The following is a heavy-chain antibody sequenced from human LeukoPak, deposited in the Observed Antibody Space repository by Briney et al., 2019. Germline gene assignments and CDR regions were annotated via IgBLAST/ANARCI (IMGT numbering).Heavy chain of an antibody. J-gene: IGHJ6*02. V-gene: IGHV4-4*02. D-gene: IGHD2-8*01. CDR2: ICPRGGI. CDR3: ARNGAFDQDV. CDR1: GDSISNNNC. Sequence: SGTLSLTCAVFGDSISNNNCYSRVRQSPGKGLEWIGEICPRGGINYNPSLKTRVIITGDRPKNQFSLNLFSVTAADSAVYYCARNGAFDQDVWGQGTTVTVSS.